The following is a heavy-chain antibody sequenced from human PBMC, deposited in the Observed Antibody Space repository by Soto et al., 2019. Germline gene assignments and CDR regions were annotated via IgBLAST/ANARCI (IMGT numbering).Heavy chain of an antibody. Sequence: GGSLRLSCAASGFTFSSYEMNWVRQAPGKGLEWVSYISSSGSTIYYADSVKGRFTISRDNAKNSLYLQMNSLRAEDTAVYYCARDDPVWSLVPNWFDPWGRGTLVTVSS. D-gene: IGHD6-13*01. V-gene: IGHV3-48*03. CDR2: ISSSGSTI. J-gene: IGHJ5*02. CDR3: ARDDPVWSLVPNWFDP. CDR1: GFTFSSYE.